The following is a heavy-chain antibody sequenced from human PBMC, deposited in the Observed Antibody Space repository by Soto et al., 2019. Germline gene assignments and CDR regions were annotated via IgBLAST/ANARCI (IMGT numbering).Heavy chain of an antibody. J-gene: IGHJ6*02. CDR3: AIRARIAAAGLYYYGMDV. CDR1: GGSISSSSYY. Sequence: PSETLSLTCTVSGGSISSSSYYWGWIRQPPGKGLEWIGSIYYSGSTYYNPSLKSRVTISVDTSKNQFSLKLSSVSAADTAVYYCAIRARIAAAGLYYYGMDVWGQGTTVTVSS. V-gene: IGHV4-39*01. CDR2: IYYSGST. D-gene: IGHD6-13*01.